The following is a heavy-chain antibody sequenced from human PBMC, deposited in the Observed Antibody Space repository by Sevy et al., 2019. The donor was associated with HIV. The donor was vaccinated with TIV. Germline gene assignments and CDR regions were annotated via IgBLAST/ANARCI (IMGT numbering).Heavy chain of an antibody. Sequence: ASVQVSCKASGYTFPRYGISWVRQAPAQGLAWMGWISAYNGNTNYARKLQGRVTMTPDTSTGTAYMELRSLGSDDTAVYYCARVGGQLWLRWWFDPWGQGTLVTVSS. CDR1: GYTFPRYG. V-gene: IGHV1-18*04. D-gene: IGHD5-18*01. CDR3: ARVGGQLWLRWWFDP. CDR2: ISAYNGNT. J-gene: IGHJ5*02.